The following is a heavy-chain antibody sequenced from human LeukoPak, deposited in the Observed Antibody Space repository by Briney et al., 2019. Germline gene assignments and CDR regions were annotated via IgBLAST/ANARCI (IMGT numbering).Heavy chain of an antibody. V-gene: IGHV1-18*01. CDR2: ISAYNGNT. D-gene: IGHD2-8*01. CDR3: ATGECTNGVCLYAFDI. Sequence: ASVKVSCKASGYTFTSYGISWVRQAPGQGLEWMGWISAYNGNTNYAQKFQGRVTMTEDTSTDTAYMELSSLRSEDTAVYYCATGECTNGVCLYAFDIWGQGTMVTVSS. J-gene: IGHJ3*02. CDR1: GYTFTSYG.